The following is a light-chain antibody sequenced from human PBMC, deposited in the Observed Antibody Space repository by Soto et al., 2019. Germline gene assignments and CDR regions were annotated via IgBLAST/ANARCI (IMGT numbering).Light chain of an antibody. Sequence: QSVLTQPPSVSGAPGXRVTISCTGSSSNIGAGRDVHWYQQLPGTAPRLLIYXNNNRPSGVPDRFSASKSGTSASLAITGLQAEDEADFYCQSFDSSLSAYVFGTGTKLTVL. J-gene: IGLJ1*01. CDR1: SSNIGAGRD. CDR2: XNN. CDR3: QSFDSSLSAYV. V-gene: IGLV1-40*01.